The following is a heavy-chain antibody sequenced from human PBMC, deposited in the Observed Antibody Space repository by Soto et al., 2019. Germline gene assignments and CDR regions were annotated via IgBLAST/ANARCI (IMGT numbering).Heavy chain of an antibody. D-gene: IGHD4-17*01. CDR2: INHSGST. CDR1: GGSFSGYY. Sequence: QVQLQQWGAGLLKPSETLSLTCAVYGGSFSGYYWSWIRQPPGKGLEWIGEINHSGSTNYNPSLTSRVTISVDTSKNQFSLKLSSVTAADTAVYYCARVRLRWSLDYWGEGTLVTVSS. CDR3: ARVRLRWSLDY. V-gene: IGHV4-34*01. J-gene: IGHJ4*02.